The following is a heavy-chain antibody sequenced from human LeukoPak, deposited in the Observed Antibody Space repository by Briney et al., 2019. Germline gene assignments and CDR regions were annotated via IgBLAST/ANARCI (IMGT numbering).Heavy chain of an antibody. J-gene: IGHJ5*02. V-gene: IGHV3-53*01. Sequence: GGSLRLSCAASGFTISSNYMSWVRQAPGKGLEWVSVIYSGGSTYYADSVKGRFTISRDNSKNTLYLQLNSLRAEDTAVYYCAREDRFDPWDKGTLVTVSS. CDR2: IYSGGST. D-gene: IGHD2-15*01. CDR3: AREDRFDP. CDR1: GFTISSNY.